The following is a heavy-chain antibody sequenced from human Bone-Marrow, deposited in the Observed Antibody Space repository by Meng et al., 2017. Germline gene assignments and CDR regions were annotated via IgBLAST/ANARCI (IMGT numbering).Heavy chain of an antibody. CDR1: GGSISSGGYY. V-gene: IGHV4-31*01. CDR2: IYYSGST. D-gene: IGHD1-14*01. Sequence: QVSLQEACPGRGKPSQTLSLTCTVSGGSISSGGYYWSWIRQHPGKGLEWIGYIYYSGSTYYNPSLKSLVTISVDTSKNQFSPKLSSVTAADTAVYYRAREASPEYYFDYWGQGTLVTVSS. CDR3: AREASPEYYFDY. J-gene: IGHJ4*02.